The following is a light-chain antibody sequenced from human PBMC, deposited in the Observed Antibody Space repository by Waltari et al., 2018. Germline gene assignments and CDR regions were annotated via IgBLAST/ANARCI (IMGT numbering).Light chain of an antibody. J-gene: IGKJ2*01. CDR3: QQSYKAPLT. CDR1: QPISIY. V-gene: IGKV1-39*01. CDR2: GAV. Sequence: DIQMTQSQSALSASVGDRVAITCRASQPISIYLTWYQQIPGKAPNLLIYGAVNLQDGVPSRFTGSGSGTDFTLTISSLHPEDFGTYYCQQSYKAPLTFGQGTKLQIK.